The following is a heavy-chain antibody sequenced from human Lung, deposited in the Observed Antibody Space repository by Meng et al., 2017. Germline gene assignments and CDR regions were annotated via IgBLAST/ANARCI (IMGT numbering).Heavy chain of an antibody. CDR2: INTXNGNT. CDR3: ATRGNPYLNC. J-gene: IGHJ4*02. V-gene: IGHV1-18*01. Sequence: QGQPVQAGGEVKKPWASCEASGYTLSSDGFSWVRQAPGQGLEWLGWINTXNGNTDYAQKFQGRITMTTDTFTSTAYMELRSLRSDDTAVYYCATRGNPYLNCWGQGTLVTVSS. CDR1: GYTLSSDG.